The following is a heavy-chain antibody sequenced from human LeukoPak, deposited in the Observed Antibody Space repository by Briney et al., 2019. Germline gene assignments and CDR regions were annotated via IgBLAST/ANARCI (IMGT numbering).Heavy chain of an antibody. D-gene: IGHD6-13*01. CDR2: ISSSSSYT. V-gene: IGHV3-21*05. CDR1: GFTFSSYG. Sequence: GGSLRLSCAASGFTFSSYGMHWVRQAPGKGLEWVSYISSSSSYTNYADSVKGRFTISRDNAKNSLYLQMNSLRAEDTAVYYCARVRRSSSWYLDYYYYGMDVWGQGTTVTVSS. J-gene: IGHJ6*02. CDR3: ARVRRSSSWYLDYYYYGMDV.